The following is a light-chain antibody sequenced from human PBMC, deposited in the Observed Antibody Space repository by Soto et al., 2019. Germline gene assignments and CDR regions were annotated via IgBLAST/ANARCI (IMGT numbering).Light chain of an antibody. CDR3: ETWDSNTRV. CDR1: SGHSSYI. J-gene: IGLJ3*02. CDR2: LEGSGSY. Sequence: QPVLTQSSSASASLGSSVKLTCTLSSGHSSYIIAWHQQQPGKAPRYLMKLEGSGSYNQGSGVPDRFSGSSSGADRYLTIANLQYEDAADYYCETWDSNTRVFGGGTKLTVL. V-gene: IGLV4-60*02.